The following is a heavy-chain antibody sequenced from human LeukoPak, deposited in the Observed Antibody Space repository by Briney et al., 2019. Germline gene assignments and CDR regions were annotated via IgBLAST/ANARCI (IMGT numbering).Heavy chain of an antibody. CDR2: ISSSGSVK. Sequence: PGGSLRLSCAASGFTCSSYEMNCVRQAPGKGLEWISYISSSGSVKYYADSVKGRFTISRDNAKNSLFLQMNSLRAEDTAVYYCARGRVVTQSTYYFDYWGQGTQVTVSS. CDR1: GFTCSSYE. V-gene: IGHV3-48*03. D-gene: IGHD4-23*01. J-gene: IGHJ4*02. CDR3: ARGRVVTQSTYYFDY.